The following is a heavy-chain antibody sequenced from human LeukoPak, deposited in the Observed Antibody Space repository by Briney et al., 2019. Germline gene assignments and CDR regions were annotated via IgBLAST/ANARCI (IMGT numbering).Heavy chain of an antibody. Sequence: RASVKVSCKVSGYTLTELSMRWVRQVPGKGLEWMGGFDPEDGETIYAQKFQGRVTMTEDTSTDTAYMELSSLRSEDTAVYYCATGGWGYYDSSGYSIWGQGTMVTVSS. V-gene: IGHV1-24*01. J-gene: IGHJ3*02. CDR2: FDPEDGET. D-gene: IGHD3-22*01. CDR1: GYTLTELS. CDR3: ATGGWGYYDSSGYSI.